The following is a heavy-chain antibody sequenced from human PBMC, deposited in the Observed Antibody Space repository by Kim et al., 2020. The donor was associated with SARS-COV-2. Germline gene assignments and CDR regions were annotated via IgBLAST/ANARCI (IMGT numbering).Heavy chain of an antibody. J-gene: IGHJ5*01. CDR1: GFTFSSYA. V-gene: IGHV3-23*01. Sequence: GGSLRLSCAISGFTFSSYAVTWVRQAPGRGLEWVSSISATGGNKYYADYVQGGLTISRDNSKKILYLQKNRLRTEETALSYCAKCATRGWQIGWFDDWG. CDR3: AKCATRGWQIGWFDD. CDR2: ISATGGNK. D-gene: IGHD6-19*01.